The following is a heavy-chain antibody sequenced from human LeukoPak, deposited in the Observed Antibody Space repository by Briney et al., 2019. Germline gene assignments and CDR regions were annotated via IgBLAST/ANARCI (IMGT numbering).Heavy chain of an antibody. CDR3: ARVIRSGSYAFDI. J-gene: IGHJ3*02. Sequence: SETLSLTCAVYGGSFSGYYWSWIRQPPGKGLEWIGEINHSGSTYYNPSLKSRVTISVDTSKNQFSLKLSSVTAADTAVYYCARVIRSGSYAFDIWGQGTMVTVSS. CDR2: INHSGST. D-gene: IGHD3-10*01. CDR1: GGSFSGYY. V-gene: IGHV4-34*09.